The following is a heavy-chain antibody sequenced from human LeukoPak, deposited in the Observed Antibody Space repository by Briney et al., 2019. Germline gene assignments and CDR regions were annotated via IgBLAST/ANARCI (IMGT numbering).Heavy chain of an antibody. J-gene: IGHJ4*02. CDR1: GGSFSDSY. CDR2: ISHSGST. CDR3: ARGYYDSSGYYDY. D-gene: IGHD3-22*01. Sequence: SETLSLTRAVYGGSFSDSYWYWIRQPPGKGLEWIGEISHSGSTNYNPSLKSRVTISVDTSRNQFSLKLSSVTAADTAVYYCARGYYDSSGYYDYWGQGTLVTVSS. V-gene: IGHV4-34*01.